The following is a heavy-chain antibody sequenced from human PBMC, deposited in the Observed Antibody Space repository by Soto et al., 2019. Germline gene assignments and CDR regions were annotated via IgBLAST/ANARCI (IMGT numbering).Heavy chain of an antibody. CDR2: IYYSGST. V-gene: IGHV4-39*01. Sequence: SETLSLTCTVADGTIRSSSYYWGWIRQPPGKGLEWIGSIYYSGSTYYNPSLKSRVTISVDTSKNQFSLKLSSVTAADTAVYYCARQTLDIVATNGWLCEFDYWGRGTLVTVSS. D-gene: IGHD5-12*01. CDR1: DGTIRSSSYY. CDR3: ARQTLDIVATNGWLCEFDY. J-gene: IGHJ4*02.